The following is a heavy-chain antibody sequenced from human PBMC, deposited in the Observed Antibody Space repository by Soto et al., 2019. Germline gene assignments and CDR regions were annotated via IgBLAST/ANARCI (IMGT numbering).Heavy chain of an antibody. CDR1: GGSFSGYY. J-gene: IGHJ4*02. D-gene: IGHD3-3*01. V-gene: IGHV4-34*01. Sequence: SETLSLTCAVYGGSFSGYYWSWIRQPPGKGLEWIGEINHSGSAHYNPSLRSRVTISVDTSKNQFSLKLSSVTAADTAVFYCARGVYNAIFGVISLDYWGQGTLVTVS. CDR2: INHSGSA. CDR3: ARGVYNAIFGVISLDY.